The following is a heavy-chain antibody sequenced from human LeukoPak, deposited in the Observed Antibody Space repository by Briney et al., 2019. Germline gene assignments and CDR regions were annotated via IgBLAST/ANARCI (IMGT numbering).Heavy chain of an antibody. CDR1: GYTFTSYA. CDR2: INTNAGNP. D-gene: IGHD2-15*01. V-gene: IGHV7-4-1*02. Sequence: ASVKVSCKAPGYTFTSYAMNWVRQAPGQGLEWMGWINTNAGNPTYAQGFTGRFVFSLDTSVSTAYLQISSLKAEDTAVYYCAGAPRYCSGGSCYSFNYWGQGTLVTVSS. J-gene: IGHJ4*02. CDR3: AGAPRYCSGGSCYSFNY.